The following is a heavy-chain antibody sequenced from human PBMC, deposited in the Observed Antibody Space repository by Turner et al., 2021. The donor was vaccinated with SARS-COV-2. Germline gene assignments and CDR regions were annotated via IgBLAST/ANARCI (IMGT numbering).Heavy chain of an antibody. CDR3: GKGKHYYDVLTGYYDS. CDR2: ISWNSGTI. V-gene: IGHV3-9*01. CDR1: GFTFDDYA. D-gene: IGHD3-9*01. Sequence: EVQLVESGGGLVQPGRSLRRPCAASGFTFDDYAMHRVRQAPGKGLEWVSGISWNSGTIGYADSVKGRFTISRDNAKNSLYLQMNRLRAEDTALYYCGKGKHYYDVLTGYYDSWGQGTLVAVSS. J-gene: IGHJ4*02.